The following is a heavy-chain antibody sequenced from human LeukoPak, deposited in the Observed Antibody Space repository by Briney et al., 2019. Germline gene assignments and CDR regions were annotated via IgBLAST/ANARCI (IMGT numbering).Heavy chain of an antibody. D-gene: IGHD2-2*01. CDR3: ARDCSSTSWGYYGMDV. J-gene: IGHJ6*02. CDR1: GGTXSSYA. Sequence: ASVKVSCKASGGTXSSYAISGVRQAPGQGLEWMGGIIPIFGTANYAQKFQGRVTITADESTSTAYMELSSLRSEDTAVYCCARDCSSTSWGYYGMDVWGQGTTVTVSS. CDR2: IIPIFGTA. V-gene: IGHV1-69*13.